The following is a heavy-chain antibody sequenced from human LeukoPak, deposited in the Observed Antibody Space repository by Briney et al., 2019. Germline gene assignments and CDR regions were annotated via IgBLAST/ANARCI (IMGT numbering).Heavy chain of an antibody. CDR3: AREFSYYGSGKYGMDV. V-gene: IGHV1-69*01. CDR2: IIPIFGTA. J-gene: IGHJ6*02. Sequence: SVKVSCKASGGTFSSYAISWVRQAPGQGLEWMGGIIPIFGTANYAQKFQGRVTITADESTSTAYMELSSLRSEDTAVYYCAREFSYYGSGKYGMDVWGRGTTVTVSS. D-gene: IGHD3-10*01. CDR1: GGTFSSYA.